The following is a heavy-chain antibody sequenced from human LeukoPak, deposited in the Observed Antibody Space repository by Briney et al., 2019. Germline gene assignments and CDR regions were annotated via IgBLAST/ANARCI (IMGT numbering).Heavy chain of an antibody. CDR2: INSDGSST. J-gene: IGHJ4*02. Sequence: GRSLRLSCAASGFTFSSYWMHWVRQAPGKGLVWVSRINSDGSSTSYADSVKGRFTISRDNAKNTLYLQMNSLRAEDTAVYYCARGGRAAAGTYYDYWGQGTLVTVSS. V-gene: IGHV3-74*01. CDR1: GFTFSSYW. CDR3: ARGGRAAAGTYYDY. D-gene: IGHD6-13*01.